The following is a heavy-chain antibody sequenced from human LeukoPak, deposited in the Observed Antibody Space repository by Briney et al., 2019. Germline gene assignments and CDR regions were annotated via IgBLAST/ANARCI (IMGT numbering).Heavy chain of an antibody. D-gene: IGHD6-19*01. J-gene: IGHJ4*02. Sequence: PGGSLRLSCAASGFTFNNAWMSWVRQAPGKGLEWIGFISGGTTEYAASVKGRFTISRDDSTSIAYLQMNSLTTEDTAVYYCSRGSGWLSVYWGQGTLVTVSS. CDR1: GFTFNNAW. V-gene: IGHV3-49*04. CDR3: SRGSGWLSVY. CDR2: ISGGTT.